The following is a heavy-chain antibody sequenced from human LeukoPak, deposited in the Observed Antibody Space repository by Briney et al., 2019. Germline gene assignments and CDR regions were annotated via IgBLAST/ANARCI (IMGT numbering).Heavy chain of an antibody. J-gene: IGHJ3*02. V-gene: IGHV4-39*01. CDR1: GGSISSTSYY. CDR2: LWDSGSP. CDR3: ARHTRSGYSGYENAFDI. D-gene: IGHD5-12*01. Sequence: SDTLSLTCTVSGGSISSTSYYWAWIPQPPGKGLEWIGNLWDSGSPHYNPSLKSRVTISVDTSKNQFSLKLSSVTAADTAVYYCARHTRSGYSGYENAFDIWGQGTVVTVSS.